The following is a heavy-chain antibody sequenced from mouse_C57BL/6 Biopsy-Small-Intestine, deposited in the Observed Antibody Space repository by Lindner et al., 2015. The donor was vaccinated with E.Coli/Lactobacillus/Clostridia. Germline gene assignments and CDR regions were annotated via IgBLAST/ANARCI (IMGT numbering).Heavy chain of an antibody. Sequence: VQLQSLGLSWSKPGASVKISCKASGYAFSSYWMNWVKQRPGKGLEWIGQIYPGDGNTNYNGKFKGKATLTADTSSNTAYMQLSSLTTEDSAIYYCARNDYYGSSRYFDVWGTGTTVTVSS. J-gene: IGHJ1*03. V-gene: IGHV1-80*01. CDR1: GYAFSSYW. CDR2: IYPGDGNT. CDR3: ARNDYYGSSRYFDV. D-gene: IGHD1-1*01.